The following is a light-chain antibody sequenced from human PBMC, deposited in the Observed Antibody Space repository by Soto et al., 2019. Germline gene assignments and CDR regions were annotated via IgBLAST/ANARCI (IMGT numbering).Light chain of an antibody. CDR1: QSVSNTY. CDR2: GAS. CDR3: QQHDSSPWM. Sequence: EVVLTQSPGTLSLSPGKRATLSCRASQSVSNTYVAWYQHIPGQTPRLLIYGASNRATGIPDRFSGSGSGTDFTLTISRLEPEDFAVYYCQQHDSSPWMFGQGTKVDI. J-gene: IGKJ1*01. V-gene: IGKV3-20*01.